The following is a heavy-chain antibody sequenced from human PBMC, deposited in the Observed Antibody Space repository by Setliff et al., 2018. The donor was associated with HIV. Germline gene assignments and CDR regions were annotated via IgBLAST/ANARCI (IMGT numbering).Heavy chain of an antibody. V-gene: IGHV4-39*07. D-gene: IGHD1-1*01. Sequence: PSETLSLTCNVSGGSIRRSDYSWGWIRQPPGKGLEWIGNIYYSGNTYYNPSLKSRVIISVDTSRNQFSLKLSSVTAADTAMYYCVRDGTQCSRGFAFDVWGQGTRVTISS. CDR2: IYYSGNT. J-gene: IGHJ3*01. CDR1: GGSIRRSDYS. CDR3: VRDGTQCSRGFAFDV.